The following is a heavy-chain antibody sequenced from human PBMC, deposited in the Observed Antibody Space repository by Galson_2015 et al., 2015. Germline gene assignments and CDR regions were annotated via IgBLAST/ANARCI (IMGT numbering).Heavy chain of an antibody. V-gene: IGHV3-30-3*01. CDR2: ISYDGSNK. D-gene: IGHD5-24*01. CDR3: ARDFSGSTNPNYYYYYGMDV. Sequence: SLRLSCAASGFTFSSYAMHWVRQAPGKGLEWVAVISYDGSNKYYADSVKGRFTISRDNSKNTLYLQMNSLRAEDTAVYYCARDFSGSTNPNYYYYYGMDVWGQGTTVTVSS. J-gene: IGHJ6*02. CDR1: GFTFSSYA.